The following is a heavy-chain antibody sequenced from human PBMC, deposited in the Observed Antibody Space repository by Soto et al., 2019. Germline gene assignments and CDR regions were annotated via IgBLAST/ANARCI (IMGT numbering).Heavy chain of an antibody. D-gene: IGHD3-10*01. CDR3: ARDRITLANDAFDI. J-gene: IGHJ3*02. CDR2: IYNSGST. CDR1: GGYISGGYYS. V-gene: IGHV4-30-2*01. Sequence: KPSETLSLTCAVSGGYISGGYYSWSWIRQPPGKGLEWIGFIYNSGSTYYNSSLKSRVTISVDRSKNHFFLNLTSVTAADTAVYYCARDRITLANDAFDIWGQGTMVTVSS.